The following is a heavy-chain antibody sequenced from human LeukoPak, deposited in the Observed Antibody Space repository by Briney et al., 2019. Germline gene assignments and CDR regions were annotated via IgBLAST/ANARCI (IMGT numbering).Heavy chain of an antibody. CDR1: GFTFSSSA. J-gene: IGHJ3*02. Sequence: GGSLRLSCAASGFTFSSSAMSWVRQAPGKGLEWVAVISYDGSNKYYADSVKGRFTISRDNSKNTLYLQMNSLRAEDTAVYYCARDRGGAAFDIWGQGTMVTVSS. CDR3: ARDRGGAAFDI. D-gene: IGHD3-16*01. CDR2: ISYDGSNK. V-gene: IGHV3-30-3*01.